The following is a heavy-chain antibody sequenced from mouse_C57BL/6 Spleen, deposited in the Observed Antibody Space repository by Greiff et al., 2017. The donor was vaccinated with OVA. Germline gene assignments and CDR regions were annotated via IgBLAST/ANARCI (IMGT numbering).Heavy chain of an antibody. CDR3: AASHGGYYYGRIGYFDV. D-gene: IGHD1-1*01. Sequence: QVQLQQSGPELVKPGASVKISCKASGYAFSSSWMNWVKQRPGKGLEWIGRIYPGDGDTNYNGKFKGKATLTADKSSSTAYMQLSSLTSEDSAVYFCAASHGGYYYGRIGYFDVWGTGTTVTVSS. J-gene: IGHJ1*03. V-gene: IGHV1-82*01. CDR1: GYAFSSSW. CDR2: IYPGDGDT.